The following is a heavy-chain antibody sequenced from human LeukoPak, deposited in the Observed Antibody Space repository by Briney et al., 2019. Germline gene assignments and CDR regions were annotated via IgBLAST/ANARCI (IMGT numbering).Heavy chain of an antibody. CDR2: IYSSRNT. V-gene: IGHV4-59*12. J-gene: IGHJ4*02. Sequence: SETLSLTCTVSGGSISSYYWSWIRQPPGKGLEWIGYIYSSRNTNYNPSLKSRVTISVDTSKNQFSLKLSSVTAADTAVYYCARSMTYCYGSGSWHDYWGQGTLVTVSS. D-gene: IGHD3-10*01. CDR1: GGSISSYY. CDR3: ARSMTYCYGSGSWHDY.